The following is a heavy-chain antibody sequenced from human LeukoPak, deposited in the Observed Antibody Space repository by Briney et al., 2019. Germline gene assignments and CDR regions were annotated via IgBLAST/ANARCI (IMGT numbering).Heavy chain of an antibody. Sequence: GSVKVSCKASGYTFTGYYMHWVRQAPGQGLEWMGWINPNSGGTNYAQKFQGRVTMTRDTSISTAYMELSRLRSDDTAVYYCASSMVRGVITDNWFDPWGQGTLVTVSS. CDR1: GYTFTGYY. CDR3: ASSMVRGVITDNWFDP. V-gene: IGHV1-2*02. J-gene: IGHJ5*02. D-gene: IGHD3-10*01. CDR2: INPNSGGT.